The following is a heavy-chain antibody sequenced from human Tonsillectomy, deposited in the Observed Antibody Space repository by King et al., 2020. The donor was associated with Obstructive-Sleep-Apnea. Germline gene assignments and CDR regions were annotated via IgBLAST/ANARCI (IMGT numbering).Heavy chain of an antibody. D-gene: IGHD3-10*01. CDR2: IFASGRT. Sequence: QVQLQESGPGLVKPSETLSLTCTVSGDSISTYYWSWIRQPAGKGLEWIGRIFASGRTNYNPSLKSRVTMSVDTSKNQFSLRLSSVTAADTAVYYCVRGFGEFASFYYFAMDVWGQGTTVTVSS. J-gene: IGHJ6*02. CDR1: GDSISTYY. V-gene: IGHV4-4*07. CDR3: VRGFGEFASFYYFAMDV.